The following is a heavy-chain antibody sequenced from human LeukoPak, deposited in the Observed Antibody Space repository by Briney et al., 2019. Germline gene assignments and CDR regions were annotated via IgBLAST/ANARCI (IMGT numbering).Heavy chain of an antibody. V-gene: IGHV3-9*01. D-gene: IGHD5-12*01. J-gene: IGHJ5*02. CDR3: ANSGYDFSGWFDP. Sequence: PGGSLRLSCAASGFTFDDYAMHWVRQAPGKGLEWVSGISWNSGSIGYADSVKGRFTISRDNAKSSLYLQMNSLRAEDTALYYCANSGYDFSGWFDPWGQGTLVTVSS. CDR1: GFTFDDYA. CDR2: ISWNSGSI.